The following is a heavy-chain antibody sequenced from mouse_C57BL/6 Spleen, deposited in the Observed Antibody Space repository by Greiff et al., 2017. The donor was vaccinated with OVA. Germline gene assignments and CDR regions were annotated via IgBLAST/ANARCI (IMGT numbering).Heavy chain of an antibody. CDR1: GYTFTSYW. CDR2: IYPSDSET. J-gene: IGHJ4*01. CDR3: ARTYGSSSYAMDY. Sequence: QVQLQQPGAELVRPGSSVKLSCKASGYTFTSYWMDWVKQRPGQGLEWIGNIYPSDSETHYNQKFKDKATLTVDKSSSTAYMQLSSLTSEDSAVYYCARTYGSSSYAMDYWGQGTSVTVSS. D-gene: IGHD1-1*01. V-gene: IGHV1-61*01.